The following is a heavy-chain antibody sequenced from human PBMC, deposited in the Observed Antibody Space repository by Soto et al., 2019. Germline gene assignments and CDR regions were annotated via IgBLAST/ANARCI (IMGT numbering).Heavy chain of an antibody. D-gene: IGHD1-1*01. CDR1: GGSISTDDHY. J-gene: IGHJ4*02. CDR3: ATLRSRWNIDY. CDR2: VYYSGTT. Sequence: QVQLQESGPGLVKPSQTLSLTCTVSGGSISTDDHYWSWIRQSPGKGLEWIGYVYYSGTTHYNPSLKXRXXXSXNTSKNHFSLQLTSLTAADTAVYYCATLRSRWNIDYWGQGTLVTVSS. V-gene: IGHV4-30-4*01.